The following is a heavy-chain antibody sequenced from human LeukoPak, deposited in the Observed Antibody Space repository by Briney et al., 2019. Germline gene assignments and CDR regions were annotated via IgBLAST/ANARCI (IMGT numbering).Heavy chain of an antibody. J-gene: IGHJ4*02. CDR1: GFTVSSNY. CDR3: ARESGAVAGLY. Sequence: GGSLRLSCAASGFTVSSNYMSWVRQAPGKGLEWVSVIYSGGSTYYADSVKGRFTISRDNSKNTLYLQMNSLRAEDTAVYYCARESGAVAGLYWGQGTLVTVSS. D-gene: IGHD6-19*01. V-gene: IGHV3-53*01. CDR2: IYSGGST.